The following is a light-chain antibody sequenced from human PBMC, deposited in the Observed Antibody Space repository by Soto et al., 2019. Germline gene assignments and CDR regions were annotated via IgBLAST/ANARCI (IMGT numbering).Light chain of an antibody. CDR2: GTS. J-gene: IGKJ1*01. CDR3: QQIYAAPVT. Sequence: DLQMTQSPSSLSASVGDRVTITCRASQTIHNCLNWYQQKPGKAPKLLIYGTSNLQSGVPSRFSGSESGTDFILTISSLQPEDSATYYCQQIYAAPVTFGQGTKVEIK. V-gene: IGKV1-39*01. CDR1: QTIHNC.